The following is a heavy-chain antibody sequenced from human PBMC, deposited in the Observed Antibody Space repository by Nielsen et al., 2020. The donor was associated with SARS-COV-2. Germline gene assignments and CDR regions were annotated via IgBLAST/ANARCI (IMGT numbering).Heavy chain of an antibody. Sequence: GGSLRLSCATSGLSFDDYGMHWVRQAPGKGLEWVSGISWNSGSRGHADSVRGRFTISRDNAKKSLYLQMNNLRTEDTAVYYCAKSSNSDYYYYYGMDVWGQGTTVTVSS. V-gene: IGHV3-9*01. CDR3: AKSSNSDYYYYYGMDV. J-gene: IGHJ6*02. D-gene: IGHD2-2*01. CDR1: GLSFDDYG. CDR2: ISWNSGSR.